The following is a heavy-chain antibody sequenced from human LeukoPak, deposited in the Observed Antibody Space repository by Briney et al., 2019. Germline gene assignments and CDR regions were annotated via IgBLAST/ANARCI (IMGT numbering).Heavy chain of an antibody. CDR3: ARDRGRSARGRWFDP. J-gene: IGHJ5*02. D-gene: IGHD3-3*01. V-gene: IGHV4-59*01. CDR2: IYYSGST. CDR1: GGSISSYY. Sequence: SETLSLTCTVSGGSISSYYWSWIRQPPGKGLEWIGYIYYSGSTNYNPSLKSRVTISVDTSKNQFSLKLSSVTAADTAVYYCARDRGRSARGRWFDPWGQGNLVTVSS.